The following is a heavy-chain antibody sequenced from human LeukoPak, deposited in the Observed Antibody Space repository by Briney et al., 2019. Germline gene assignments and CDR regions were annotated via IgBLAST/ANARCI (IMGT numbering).Heavy chain of an antibody. CDR1: GFTFSSYW. Sequence: PGGSLRLSCAASGFTFSSYWMHWVRQAPGKGLVWVSRINSDGSSTSYADSVKGRFTISRDNAKNTLYLQMNSLRAEDTAVYYCARDLGYCSSTSCYRGMDVWGKGTTVTVSS. CDR2: INSDGSST. J-gene: IGHJ6*03. D-gene: IGHD2-2*01. CDR3: ARDLGYCSSTSCYRGMDV. V-gene: IGHV3-74*01.